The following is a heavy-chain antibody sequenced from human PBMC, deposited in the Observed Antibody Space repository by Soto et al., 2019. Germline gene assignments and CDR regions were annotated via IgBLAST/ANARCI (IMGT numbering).Heavy chain of an antibody. CDR2: ISGSGGAT. J-gene: IGHJ6*02. V-gene: IGHV3-23*01. CDR3: AKDLWDIIRGIMDV. Sequence: VGSLRLSCAASGFTFSNYAVSWVRQAPGKGLEWVSAISGSGGATYYADSVKGRFTISRDNSKNTLYLQMNSLRAEDTAVYYCAKDLWDIIRGIMDVWGQGTTVTVSS. CDR1: GFTFSNYA. D-gene: IGHD3-10*01.